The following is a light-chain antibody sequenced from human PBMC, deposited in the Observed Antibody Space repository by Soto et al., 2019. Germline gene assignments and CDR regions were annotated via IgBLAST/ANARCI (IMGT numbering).Light chain of an antibody. CDR3: QQYCTTPLT. Sequence: DIVMTQSPDSLAVSLGEGATINCKSSQSILYSSNNKNCLAWYQQKPGQPPKLLIYWASTRESGVPDRFSGSGSGTDFTLIISSLQAEDVVVYYCQQYCTTPLTFGGGTKVEIK. CDR1: QSILYSSNNKNC. J-gene: IGKJ4*01. V-gene: IGKV4-1*01. CDR2: WAS.